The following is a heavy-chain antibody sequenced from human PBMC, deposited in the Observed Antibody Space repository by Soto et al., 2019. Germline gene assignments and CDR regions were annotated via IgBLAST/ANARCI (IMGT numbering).Heavy chain of an antibody. CDR1: GGSISSGGYY. CDR3: ARYIVATTYYFDY. CDR2: IYYSGST. D-gene: IGHD5-12*01. J-gene: IGHJ4*02. V-gene: IGHV4-31*03. Sequence: QVQLQESGPGLVKPSQTLSLTCTVSGGSISSGGYYWSWIRQHPGKFLEWIGYIYYSGSTYYNPSLKSRITISVDTSKNQFSMKLSSVAAADTAVYYCARYIVATTYYFDYWGQGTLVTVS.